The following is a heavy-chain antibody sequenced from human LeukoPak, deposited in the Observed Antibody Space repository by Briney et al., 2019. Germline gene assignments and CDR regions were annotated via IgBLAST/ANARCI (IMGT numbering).Heavy chain of an antibody. CDR1: GFTFSSYW. Sequence: GGSLRLSCAPSGFTFSSYWMHWVRQAPGKGLVWVSRINSDGSSTSYADSVKGRFTISRDNAKNTLYLQMNSLRAEDTAVYYCARDPSYYGGIDVWGQGTTVTVSS. D-gene: IGHD3-10*01. CDR3: ARDPSYYGGIDV. V-gene: IGHV3-74*01. CDR2: INSDGSST. J-gene: IGHJ6*02.